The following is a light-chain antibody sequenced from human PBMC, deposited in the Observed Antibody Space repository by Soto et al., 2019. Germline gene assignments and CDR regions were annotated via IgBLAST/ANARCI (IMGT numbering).Light chain of an antibody. J-gene: IGKJ1*01. CDR3: QERSNWPRRT. CDR1: QSVSWY. V-gene: IGKV3-11*01. Sequence: EIVLTQSPATLSLSPGERASLSCRASQSVSWYLAWYQQKPGQAPRLLIYDASNRATGIPARFSGSGSGTDFTLTISRLEPEDFAVYYCQERSNWPRRTFGQGTKVEIK. CDR2: DAS.